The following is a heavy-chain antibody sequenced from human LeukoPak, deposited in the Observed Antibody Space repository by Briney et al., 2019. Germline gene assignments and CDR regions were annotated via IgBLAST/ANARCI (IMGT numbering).Heavy chain of an antibody. CDR1: GLTFHNYA. Sequence: PGGSLRLSCLASGLTFHNYAMHWVRQAPGKGLEWVSLISFDAGTTDYADSVKGRFTISRDNSKNSLYLQMNSLRTEDTAVYYCAKVSDMATRWGNFDYWGQGTLVTVSS. D-gene: IGHD3-16*01. V-gene: IGHV3-43*02. CDR3: AKVSDMATRWGNFDY. CDR2: ISFDAGTT. J-gene: IGHJ4*02.